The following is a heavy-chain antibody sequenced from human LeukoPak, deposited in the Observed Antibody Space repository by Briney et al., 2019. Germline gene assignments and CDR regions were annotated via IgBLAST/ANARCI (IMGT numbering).Heavy chain of an antibody. D-gene: IGHD6-13*01. CDR2: ISYDGSNK. Sequence: PGGSLRLSCAASGFTFSSYAMHWVRQAPGKGLEWVAVISYDGSNKYYADSVKGRFTISRDNSKNTLYLQMNSLRAEDTAVYYCARRAAAAHMNWFDPWGQGTLVTVSS. CDR1: GFTFSSYA. V-gene: IGHV3-30-3*01. CDR3: ARRAAAAHMNWFDP. J-gene: IGHJ5*02.